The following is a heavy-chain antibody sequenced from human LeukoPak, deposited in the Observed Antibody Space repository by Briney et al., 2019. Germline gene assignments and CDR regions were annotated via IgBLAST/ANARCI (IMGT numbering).Heavy chain of an antibody. D-gene: IGHD4-11*01. CDR1: GGSISSGGYY. CDR2: IYYSGNT. V-gene: IGHV4-31*03. CDR3: ARGGRISNYPT. J-gene: IGHJ1*01. Sequence: SETLSFTCTVSGGSISSGGYYWSWIRQHPGKGLEWIGCIYYSGNTYYNPSLKSRVFISVDTSKNQFSLMLTSVTAADTAVYYCARGGRISNYPTWGQGTLVTVSS.